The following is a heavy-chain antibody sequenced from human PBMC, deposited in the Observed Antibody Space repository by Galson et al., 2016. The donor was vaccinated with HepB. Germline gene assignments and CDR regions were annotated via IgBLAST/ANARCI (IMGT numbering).Heavy chain of an antibody. V-gene: IGHV3-30*18. D-gene: IGHD4/OR15-4a*01. CDR2: VSYDGSKK. J-gene: IGHJ6*02. CDR3: AKGGGGYDYGVHYGMDV. CDR1: GFTFNSYG. Sequence: SLRLSCAASGFTFNSYGMHWVRQAPGKGLDWVAIVSYDGSKKYYADSVKGRFTISRDNSNNTLSLQMNSLRSEDTAVYYCAKGGGGYDYGVHYGMDVWGQGTTVTVSS.